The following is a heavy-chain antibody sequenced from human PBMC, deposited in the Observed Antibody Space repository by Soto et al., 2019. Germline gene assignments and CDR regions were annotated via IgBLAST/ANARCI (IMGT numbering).Heavy chain of an antibody. J-gene: IGHJ6*02. CDR2: IYYSGST. Sequence: SETLSLTCTVSGGSISSSSYYWGWIRQPPGKGLEWIGSIYYSGSTYYNPSLKSRVTISVDTSKNQFSLKLSSVTAADTAVYYCARGGKMDDYYYYYGMDVWGQGTTVTVSS. D-gene: IGHD2-2*03. CDR3: ARGGKMDDYYYYYGMDV. V-gene: IGHV4-39*07. CDR1: GGSISSSSYY.